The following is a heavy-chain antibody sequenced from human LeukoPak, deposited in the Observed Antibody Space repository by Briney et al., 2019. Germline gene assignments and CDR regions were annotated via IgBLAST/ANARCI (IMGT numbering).Heavy chain of an antibody. CDR3: ATNFQGRLTQSTDDAFDI. D-gene: IGHD3-3*01. J-gene: IGHJ3*02. Sequence: SETLSLTCAVSGDSISTSNSYWGWIRRPPGTGLEWVGSIYYSGNTYYNPSLKSRVTISVDTSKNQFSLKLSSVTAADTAVYYCATNFQGRLTQSTDDAFDIWGQGTMVTVSS. V-gene: IGHV4-39*07. CDR1: GDSISTSNSY. CDR2: IYYSGNT.